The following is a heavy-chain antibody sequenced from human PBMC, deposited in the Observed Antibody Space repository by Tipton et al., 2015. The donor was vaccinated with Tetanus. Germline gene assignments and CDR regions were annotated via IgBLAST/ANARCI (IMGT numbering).Heavy chain of an antibody. J-gene: IGHJ6*02. V-gene: IGHV3-33*06. CDR2: IWYDGSSR. CDR1: GFTFSNHG. Sequence: SLRLSCAASGFTFSNHGMHWVRQVPGKGLEWVGVIWYDGSSRTRDSVKGRFTISRDNSKSMLYLQMNSLRAEDTALYYCAKGLGFYGMDVWGQGTTVTVSS. D-gene: IGHD3-3*01. CDR3: AKGLGFYGMDV.